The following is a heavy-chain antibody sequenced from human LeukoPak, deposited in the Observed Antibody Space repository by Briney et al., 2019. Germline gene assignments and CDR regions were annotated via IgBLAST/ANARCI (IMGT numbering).Heavy chain of an antibody. J-gene: IGHJ5*02. Sequence: GGSLRLSCAASGFTFRGSAMHWVRQASGKGLEGVGRIRSKANSYATAYAASVKGRFTISRDDSKNTAYLQMNSLKTEDTAVYYCAKGSGYSSKTNWFDPWGQGTLVTVSS. V-gene: IGHV3-73*01. CDR1: GFTFRGSA. CDR2: IRSKANSYAT. CDR3: AKGSGYSSKTNWFDP. D-gene: IGHD6-13*01.